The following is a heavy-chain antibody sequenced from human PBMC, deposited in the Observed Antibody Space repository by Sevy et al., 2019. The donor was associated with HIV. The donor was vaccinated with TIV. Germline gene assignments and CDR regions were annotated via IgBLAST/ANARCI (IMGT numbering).Heavy chain of an antibody. V-gene: IGHV4-39*01. Sequence: SETLSLTCTVSGASISSSGYYWGWIRQPPGKGLEWIASIRYSGSTYYNPSLRSRVTISADASKNQFSLKLNSVTAADTAVYYCAGPILTYRSGWSYYDHWGQGTEVTVSS. D-gene: IGHD6-19*01. CDR2: IRYSGST. J-gene: IGHJ4*02. CDR1: GASISSSGYY. CDR3: AGPILTYRSGWSYYDH.